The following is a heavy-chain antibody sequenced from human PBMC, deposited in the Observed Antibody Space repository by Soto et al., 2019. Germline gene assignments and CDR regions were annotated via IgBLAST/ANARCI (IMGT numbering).Heavy chain of an antibody. D-gene: IGHD3-3*01. CDR1: GGTFSNYA. CDR2: IIPIFGTT. Sequence: QVQLVQSGAEVKKPGSSVKVSCKASGGTFSNYAISWVRQAPGQGLEWMGGIIPIFGTTNYAQKFQGRVTITAEESTGTACMELSSMSSEATAVYYWARDAIFGVVIRGIDYYSGMDVWGQGTTVTVSS. V-gene: IGHV1-69*01. CDR3: ARDAIFGVVIRGIDYYSGMDV. J-gene: IGHJ6*02.